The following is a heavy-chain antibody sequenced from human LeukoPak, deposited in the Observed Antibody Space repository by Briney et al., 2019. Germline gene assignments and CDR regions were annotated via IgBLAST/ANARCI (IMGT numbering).Heavy chain of an antibody. CDR3: AKSQSAMVRGVFNY. Sequence: GGSLRLSCAASGFTFSSYAMSWVRQAPGKGLEWVSGISDGGGDTYYADSVKGRSTISRDNSKNTLYLQMNSLRAEDTAVYYCAKSQSAMVRGVFNYWGQGTLVIVSS. CDR1: GFTFSSYA. D-gene: IGHD3-10*01. CDR2: ISDGGGDT. V-gene: IGHV3-23*01. J-gene: IGHJ4*02.